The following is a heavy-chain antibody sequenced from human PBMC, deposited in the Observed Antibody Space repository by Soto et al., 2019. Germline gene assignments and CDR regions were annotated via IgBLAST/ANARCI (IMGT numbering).Heavy chain of an antibody. CDR1: GYTFTYRY. CDR2: ITPFNGNT. CDR3: GSMGYSSSSFDY. J-gene: IGHJ4*02. V-gene: IGHV1-45*02. D-gene: IGHD6-6*01. Sequence: QMQLVQSGAEVKKTGSSVKVSCKASGYTFTYRYLHWVRQAPGQALEWMGWITPFNGNTNYAQKFQDRVTITRDRSMSTAYMELSSLRSEDTAMYYCGSMGYSSSSFDYWGQGTLVTVSS.